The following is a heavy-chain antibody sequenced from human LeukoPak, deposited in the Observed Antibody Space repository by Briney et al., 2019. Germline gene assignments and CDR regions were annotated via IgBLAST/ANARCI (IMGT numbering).Heavy chain of an antibody. Sequence: SETLSLTCGVSGGSISSTNWWTWVRQPPGEGLEWIGEVHLSGRTNYNPSLESRVTMSVDMSENHISLKLTSVTAADTAVYYCAREGGPYRPLDFSGQGTLVTVSS. V-gene: IGHV4-4*02. CDR2: VHLSGRT. CDR3: AREGGPYRPLDF. CDR1: GGSISSTNW. J-gene: IGHJ4*02.